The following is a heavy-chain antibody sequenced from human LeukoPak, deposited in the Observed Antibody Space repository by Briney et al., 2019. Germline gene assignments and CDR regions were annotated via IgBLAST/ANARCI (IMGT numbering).Heavy chain of an antibody. J-gene: IGHJ4*02. Sequence: SETLSLTCTVSGGSISSYYWSWIRQPAGKGLEWIGRIYTSGSTNYNTSLKSRVTMSVDTSKNQFSLKLSSVTAADTAVYYCAREYSGYSYGNYFDYWGQGTLVTVSS. V-gene: IGHV4-4*07. CDR3: AREYSGYSYGNYFDY. CDR2: IYTSGST. D-gene: IGHD5-18*01. CDR1: GGSISSYY.